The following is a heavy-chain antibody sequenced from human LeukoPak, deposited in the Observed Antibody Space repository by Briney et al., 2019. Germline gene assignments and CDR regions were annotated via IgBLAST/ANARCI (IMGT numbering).Heavy chain of an antibody. Sequence: SETLSLTCTVSGGSISSSSYYWGWIRQPPGKGLEWIGSIYHSGSTYYNPSLKSRVTISVDTSKNQFSLKLSSVTAADTAVYYCAKELPSSTSCCGFDYWGQGTLVTVSS. CDR2: IYHSGST. V-gene: IGHV4-39*07. J-gene: IGHJ4*02. CDR1: GGSISSSSYY. D-gene: IGHD2-2*01. CDR3: AKELPSSTSCCGFDY.